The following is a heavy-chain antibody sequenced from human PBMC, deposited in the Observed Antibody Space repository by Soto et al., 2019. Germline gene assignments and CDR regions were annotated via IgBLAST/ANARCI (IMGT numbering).Heavy chain of an antibody. D-gene: IGHD6-19*01. CDR1: GGTFSSYA. J-gene: IGHJ3*02. V-gene: IGHV1-69*13. Sequence: SVKVSCKASGGTFSSYAISWVRQAPGQGLEWMGGIIPIFGTANYAQKFQGRVTITADESTSTAYMELSSPRSEDTAVYYCASTVAGTQNAFDIWGQGTMVTVSS. CDR2: IIPIFGTA. CDR3: ASTVAGTQNAFDI.